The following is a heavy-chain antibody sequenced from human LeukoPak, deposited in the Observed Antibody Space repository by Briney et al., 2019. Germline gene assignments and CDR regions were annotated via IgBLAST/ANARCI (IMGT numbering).Heavy chain of an antibody. J-gene: IGHJ4*02. D-gene: IGHD3-16*01. V-gene: IGHV3-74*01. CDR2: IKTDGTTT. Sequence: GGSLRLSCAGSGFIFSGHWMHWVRQAPGKGLMWVSRIKTDGTTTYYADSVKGRFTVSRDNAKNTLYLQMNSLRDDDTAVYYCARDWAWGGFDSWGQGVLVTVSS. CDR3: ARDWAWGGFDS. CDR1: GFIFSGHW.